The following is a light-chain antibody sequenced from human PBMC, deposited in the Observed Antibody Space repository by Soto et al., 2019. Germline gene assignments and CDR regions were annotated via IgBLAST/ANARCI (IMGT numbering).Light chain of an antibody. J-gene: IGKJ1*01. Sequence: EIPVKQYPATLSVSPGERVTLSCRASQSVYGNLAWYQQKPGQAPRLLIYGASTRATDMPGRFSGRGAGAEFTLTISSLQSEDFAVYYCQQYRSWPRTFGQGTKVDI. CDR1: QSVYGN. V-gene: IGKV3-15*01. CDR3: QQYRSWPRT. CDR2: GAS.